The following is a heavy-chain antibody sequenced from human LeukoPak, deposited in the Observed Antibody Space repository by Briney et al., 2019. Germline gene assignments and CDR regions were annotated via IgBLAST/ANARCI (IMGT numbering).Heavy chain of an antibody. Sequence: GGSLRLSCEASGFTFGSHAMYWVRQAPGKGLEWVAGIFGSGGSPHYADSVKGRFTISRDNSKNTLYLQMNSLRAEDTAVYYCARVLGTLPRCYYYYYYMDVWGKGTTVTVSS. J-gene: IGHJ6*03. V-gene: IGHV3-23*01. CDR3: ARVLGTLPRCYYYYYYMDV. D-gene: IGHD1-1*01. CDR1: GFTFGSHA. CDR2: IFGSGGSP.